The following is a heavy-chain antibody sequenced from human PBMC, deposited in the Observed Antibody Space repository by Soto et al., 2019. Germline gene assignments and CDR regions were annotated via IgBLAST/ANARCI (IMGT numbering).Heavy chain of an antibody. CDR1: GYTFTSYA. Sequence: QVQLVQSGAEEKKPGASVKVSCTASGYTFTSYAMHWGRQAPGQRLEWMGWSNAGNGNTKYSQKFQGRVTITRGTSASTDYMELSSLRSEDTAVYYCASSIVVVTALDYWGQGTLFTVSS. D-gene: IGHD2-21*02. CDR2: SNAGNGNT. V-gene: IGHV1-3*05. J-gene: IGHJ4*02. CDR3: ASSIVVVTALDY.